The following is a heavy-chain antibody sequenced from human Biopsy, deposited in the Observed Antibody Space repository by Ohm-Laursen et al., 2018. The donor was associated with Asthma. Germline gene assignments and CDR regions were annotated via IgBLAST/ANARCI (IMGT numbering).Heavy chain of an antibody. J-gene: IGHJ4*02. CDR2: ISYDGNHK. V-gene: IGHV3-30*18. CDR3: AKRGGYSGHDNDY. D-gene: IGHD5-12*01. CDR1: GFTFSTYG. Sequence: SLRLSCSASGFTFSTYGMHWVRQAPGKGLEWVAVISYDGNHKFYEDSVKGRFTISRDNSKNTLYLQMNSLRTEDTAVYYCAKRGGYSGHDNDYWGQGTLVIVSS.